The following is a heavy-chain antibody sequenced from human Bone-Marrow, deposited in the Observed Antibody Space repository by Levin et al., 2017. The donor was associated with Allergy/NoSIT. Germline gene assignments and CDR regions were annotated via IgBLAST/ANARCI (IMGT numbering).Heavy chain of an antibody. CDR3: ARISQGDYGARY. CDR1: GFTFSDYY. J-gene: IGHJ4*02. D-gene: IGHD4-17*01. CDR2: ISGSGRTI. V-gene: IGHV3-11*01. Sequence: GGSLRLSCAASGFTFSDYYMAWFRQAPGKGLEWISYISGSGRTISYADSVKGRFTVSRDNDKRSLFLQMNSLRVDDTAMYFCARISQGDYGARYWGQGTLVTVSS.